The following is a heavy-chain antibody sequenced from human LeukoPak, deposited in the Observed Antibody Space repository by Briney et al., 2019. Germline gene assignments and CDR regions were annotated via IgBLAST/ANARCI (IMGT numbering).Heavy chain of an antibody. J-gene: IGHJ4*02. D-gene: IGHD6-13*01. CDR1: GGTFSSYA. V-gene: IGHV1-69*05. Sequence: SVKVSCKASGGTFSSYAISWVRQAPGQGLEWMGGIIPIFGTANYAQKFQGRVTITTDKSTSTAYMELSSLRSEDTAVYYCARVSSSSSTDQDTFDYWGQGTLVTVSS. CDR2: IIPIFGTA. CDR3: ARVSSSSSTDQDTFDY.